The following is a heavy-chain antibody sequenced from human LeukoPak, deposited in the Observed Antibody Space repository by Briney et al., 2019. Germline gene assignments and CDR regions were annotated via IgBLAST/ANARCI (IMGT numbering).Heavy chain of an antibody. D-gene: IGHD3-10*01. CDR2: IYRAGST. J-gene: IGHJ4*02. CDR3: ARMGLWFGELLGRRDF. CDR1: GFTFSSYA. V-gene: IGHV3-66*01. Sequence: GGSLRLSCAASGFTFSSYAMSWVRQAPGKGLEWVSVIYRAGSTHYADSVKGRFTISRDNSKNTLDLQMNSLRVEDSAVYFCARMGLWFGELLGRRDFWGQGTLVTVSS.